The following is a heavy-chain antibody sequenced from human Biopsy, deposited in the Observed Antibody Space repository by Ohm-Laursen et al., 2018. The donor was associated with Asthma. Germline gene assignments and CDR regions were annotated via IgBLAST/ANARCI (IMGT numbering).Heavy chain of an antibody. CDR3: ARDMGAGPNQPPSGSGSSHLYGMDV. J-gene: IGHJ6*02. Sequence: SLRPSCAASGFSFDDYAMFWVRQAPGKGLEWVSGISWNSGTIGYADSVKGRFTISRDNAKSSLYLQMNSLGPEDTAVYYCARDMGAGPNQPPSGSGSSHLYGMDVWGQGTTVTVSS. CDR1: GFSFDDYA. D-gene: IGHD3-10*01. CDR2: ISWNSGTI. V-gene: IGHV3-9*01.